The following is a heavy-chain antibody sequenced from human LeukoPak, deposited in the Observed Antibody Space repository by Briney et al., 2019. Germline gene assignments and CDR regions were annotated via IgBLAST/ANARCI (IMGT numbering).Heavy chain of an antibody. D-gene: IGHD3-3*01. V-gene: IGHV1-2*06. J-gene: IGHJ6*03. Sequence: ASVKVSCKASGYTFTGYYMHWVRQAPGQGLEWMGRINPNSGGTNYAQKFQGRVTMTRDTSISTAYMEQSRLRSDDTAVYYCARDNSRITIFGVVIIRRLMDVWGKGTTVTVSS. CDR2: INPNSGGT. CDR1: GYTFTGYY. CDR3: ARDNSRITIFGVVIIRRLMDV.